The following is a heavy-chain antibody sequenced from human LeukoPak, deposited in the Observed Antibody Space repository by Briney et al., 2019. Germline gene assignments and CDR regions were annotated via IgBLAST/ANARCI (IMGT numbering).Heavy chain of an antibody. J-gene: IGHJ4*02. CDR2: INPNSGGT. CDR3: ARELWFGEFYFDY. V-gene: IGHV1-2*02. CDR1: GYSLTSHD. Sequence: ASVKVSCKASGYSLTSHDINWVRQAPGQGLEWMGWINPNSGGTNYAQKFQGRVTMTRDTFISTVYMDLSRLRSDDTAVYYCARELWFGEFYFDYWGQGTLVTVSS. D-gene: IGHD3-10*01.